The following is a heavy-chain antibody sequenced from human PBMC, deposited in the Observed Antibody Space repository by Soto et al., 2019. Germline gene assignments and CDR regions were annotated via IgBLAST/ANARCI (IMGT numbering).Heavy chain of an antibody. D-gene: IGHD2-2*01. Sequence: GSLRLSCAASGFTFSNAWMSGVRQAAGKGLEWVGRIKSKTDGGTTDYAAPVKGRFTISRDDSKNTLYLQMNSLKTEDTAVYYCTTDPIVVVPAAIGWGQGTLVTVSS. J-gene: IGHJ4*02. CDR1: GFTFSNAW. CDR3: TTDPIVVVPAAIG. CDR2: IKSKTDGGTT. V-gene: IGHV3-15*01.